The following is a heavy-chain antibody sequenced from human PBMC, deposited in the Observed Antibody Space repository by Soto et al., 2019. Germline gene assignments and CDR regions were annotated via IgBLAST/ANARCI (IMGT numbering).Heavy chain of an antibody. V-gene: IGHV4-31*03. CDR3: ARDQALAPTVWGY. J-gene: IGHJ4*02. CDR1: GDSIGSGGHY. D-gene: IGHD7-27*01. Sequence: TLSLTCSVSGDSIGSGGHYWNWIRQHPEKGRELIGYIYYSGSTHYNPSLRIRLRISLGTSRNQFFLRRTSVTAADTARYYCARDQALAPTVWGYWGQGIQVTVSS. CDR2: IYYSGST.